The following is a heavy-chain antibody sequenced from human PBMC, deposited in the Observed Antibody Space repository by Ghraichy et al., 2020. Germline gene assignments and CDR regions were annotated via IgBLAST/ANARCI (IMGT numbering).Heavy chain of an antibody. V-gene: IGHV4-30-2*01. CDR3: ASSSTVSYYYYMDV. CDR1: GGSISSGGYS. J-gene: IGHJ6*03. CDR2: IYHSGST. Sequence: SETLSLTCAVSGGSISSGGYSWSWIRQPPGKGLEWIGYIYHSGSTYYNPSLKSRVTISVDRSKNQFSLKLSSVTAADTAVYYCASSSTVSYYYYMDVWGKGTTVTFSS. D-gene: IGHD4-17*01.